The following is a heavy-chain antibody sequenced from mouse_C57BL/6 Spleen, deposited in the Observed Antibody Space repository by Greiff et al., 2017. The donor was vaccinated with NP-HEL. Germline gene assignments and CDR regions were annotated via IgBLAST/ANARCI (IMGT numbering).Heavy chain of an antibody. D-gene: IGHD1-1*01. CDR2: ISYDGSN. CDR1: GYSITSGYY. CDR3: ARDEGYYGSSDWYFDV. V-gene: IGHV3-6*01. Sequence: EVKLQESGPGLVKPSQSLSLTCSVTGYSITSGYYWNWIRQFPGNKLEWMGYISYDGSNNYNPSLKNRISITRDTSKNQFFLKLNSVTTEDTATYYCARDEGYYGSSDWYFDVWGTGTTVTVSS. J-gene: IGHJ1*03.